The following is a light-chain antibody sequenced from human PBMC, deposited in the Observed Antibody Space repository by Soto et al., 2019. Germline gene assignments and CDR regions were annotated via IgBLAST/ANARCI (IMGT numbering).Light chain of an antibody. CDR3: QQYDNWPPIT. Sequence: EIVLTQSPGTLSLSPGERSTLSCRASQSFTSRSLAWYQQKPGLAPRLLISGASNRAAGIPDRFSGSGSGTDFTLTISSLQSEDFAVYYCQQYDNWPPITFGQGTRLEIK. V-gene: IGKV3-20*01. CDR1: QSFTSRS. J-gene: IGKJ5*01. CDR2: GAS.